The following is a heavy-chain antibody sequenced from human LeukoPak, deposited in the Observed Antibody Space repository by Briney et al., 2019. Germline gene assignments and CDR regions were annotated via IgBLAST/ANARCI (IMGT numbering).Heavy chain of an antibody. Sequence: GASVKVSCKASGYTFTSYAMNWVRQAPGQGLEWMGWINTNTGNPTYAQGFTGRFVFSLDTSVSTAYLQISSLKAEDTAVYYCARGYSSGWYRLVLNDYWGQGTLVTVSS. CDR1: GYTFTSYA. CDR2: INTNTGNP. V-gene: IGHV7-4-1*02. J-gene: IGHJ4*02. CDR3: ARGYSSGWYRLVLNDY. D-gene: IGHD6-19*01.